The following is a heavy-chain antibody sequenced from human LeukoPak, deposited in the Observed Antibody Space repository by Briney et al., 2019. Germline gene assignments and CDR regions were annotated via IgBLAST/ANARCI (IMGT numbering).Heavy chain of an antibody. J-gene: IGHJ4*02. CDR1: AFVFIGYG. D-gene: IGHD2-8*01. Sequence: GESLRISSKASAFVFIGYGFICVGQMPPGDLVGLVYIYPGGSNGRYTPSFKGQVTMSADKSITTDYLQWSSLKASDAAMYYCARHFHSAWCGFWGQGSLVTVSS. V-gene: IGHV5-51*01. CDR2: IYPGGSNG. CDR3: ARHFHSAWCGF.